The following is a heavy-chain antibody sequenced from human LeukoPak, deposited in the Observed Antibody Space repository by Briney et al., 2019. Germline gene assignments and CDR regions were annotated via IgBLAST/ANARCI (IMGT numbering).Heavy chain of an antibody. CDR2: IKQDGSEK. Sequence: GGSLRLSCAASGFTFSSYWMSWVRQAPGKGLEWVANIKQDGSEKYVDSVKGRFTISRDNAKNTLYLQMNSLRAEDTAVYYCARDGPHYYGSGSNRWGQGTLVTVSS. J-gene: IGHJ4*02. D-gene: IGHD3-10*01. CDR1: GFTFSSYW. CDR3: ARDGPHYYGSGSNR. V-gene: IGHV3-7*01.